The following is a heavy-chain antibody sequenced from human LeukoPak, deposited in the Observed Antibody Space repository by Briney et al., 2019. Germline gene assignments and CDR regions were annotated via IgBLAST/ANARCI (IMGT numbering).Heavy chain of an antibody. CDR2: IIPIFGTA. CDR3: ARGGSGYYDSSGYYYVLSYYYYYYMDV. D-gene: IGHD3-22*01. V-gene: IGHV1-69*06. Sequence: ASVKVSCKASGGTFSSYAISWVRQAPGQGLEWMGGIIPIFGTANYAQKFQGRVTITADKSTSTAYMELSSLRSEDTAVYYCARGGSGYYDSSGYYYVLSYYYYYYMDVWGKGTTVTVSS. J-gene: IGHJ6*03. CDR1: GGTFSSYA.